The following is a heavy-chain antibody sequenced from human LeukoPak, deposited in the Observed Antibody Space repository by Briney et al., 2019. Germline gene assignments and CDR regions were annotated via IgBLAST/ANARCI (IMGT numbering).Heavy chain of an antibody. Sequence: GGSLRLSCAASGFIFSGYGMHWVRQAPGKGLEWVAVIWYDGSNKYYADSVKGRFTISRDNSKNTLYLQMNSLRAEDTAVYYCARDPPHYDFWSGYLDRGAFDIWGQGTMVTVSS. CDR1: GFIFSGYG. D-gene: IGHD3-3*01. CDR3: ARDPPHYDFWSGYLDRGAFDI. V-gene: IGHV3-33*01. J-gene: IGHJ3*02. CDR2: IWYDGSNK.